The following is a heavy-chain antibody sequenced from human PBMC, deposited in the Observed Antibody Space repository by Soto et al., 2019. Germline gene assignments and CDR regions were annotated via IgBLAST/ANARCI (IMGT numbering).Heavy chain of an antibody. CDR1: GFSISPNW. CDR2: IGQDGNGK. J-gene: IGHJ4*02. V-gene: IGHV3-7*01. Sequence: EVQLVESGGGLVQPGGSLRLSCIASGFSISPNWMSWVRQAPGRGPEWVANIGQDGNGKNYVVSVKGRFTISRDNANNSLFLQMNSLRFVDTAVYYCAIVQGWADYWGQVTPFTFSS. CDR3: AIVQGWADY. D-gene: IGHD6-19*01.